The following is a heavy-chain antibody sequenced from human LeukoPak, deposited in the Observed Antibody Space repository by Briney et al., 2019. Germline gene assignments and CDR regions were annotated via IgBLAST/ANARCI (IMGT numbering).Heavy chain of an antibody. CDR2: ISHSGST. Sequence: PSETLSLTCALYGGSFSGYYWSWIRQPPGKGLEWIGEISHSGSTNYNPSLKSRVTISVDTSKNQFSLKPSSVTAADTAVYYCARVGSLLWFRESRNWFDPWGQGTLVTVSS. D-gene: IGHD3-10*01. V-gene: IGHV4-34*01. CDR1: GGSFSGYY. J-gene: IGHJ5*02. CDR3: ARVGSLLWFRESRNWFDP.